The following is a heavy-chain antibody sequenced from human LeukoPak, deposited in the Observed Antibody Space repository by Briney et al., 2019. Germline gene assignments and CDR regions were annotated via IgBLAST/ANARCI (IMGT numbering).Heavy chain of an antibody. V-gene: IGHV6-1*01. CDR1: GDSVSSNSAA. J-gene: IGHJ3*02. CDR2: TYYRSKWYN. D-gene: IGHD3-10*01. Sequence: SQTLSLTCGLSGDSVSSNSAAWNWLRQSPSRGLEWLGRTYYRSKWYNDYAVPVKSRITINPDTSKNQFSLQLNSVTPEDTAVYYCARGYAMVRGKKSAFDIWGQGTMVTVSS. CDR3: ARGYAMVRGKKSAFDI.